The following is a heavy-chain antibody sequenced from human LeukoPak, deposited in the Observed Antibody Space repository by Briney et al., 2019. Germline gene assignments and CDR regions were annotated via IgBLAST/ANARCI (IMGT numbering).Heavy chain of an antibody. CDR2: IIPILGIA. CDR1: GGTFSSYA. D-gene: IGHD4-4*01. CDR3: ARGATVTVAYYYYGMDV. Sequence: SVKVSCKASGGTFSSYAISWVRQAPGQGRGWMGRIIPILGIANYAQKFQGRVTITADKSTSTAYMELSSLRSEDTAVYYCARGATVTVAYYYYGMDVWGQGTTVTVSS. J-gene: IGHJ6*02. V-gene: IGHV1-69*04.